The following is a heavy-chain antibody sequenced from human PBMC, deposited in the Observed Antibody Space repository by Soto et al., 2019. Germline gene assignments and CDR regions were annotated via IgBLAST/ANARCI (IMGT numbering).Heavy chain of an antibody. CDR3: PRSPVPTGTTLYYFDY. J-gene: IGHJ4*02. Sequence: QLQLVQSGADVKKPGASVKVSCKASGYTFTRYYMHWVRQAPGQGLEWMGLIDPSAGSTTWAQRFKGRIAMTRDTSTSTVFMELSSLSSEDTAVYYCPRSPVPTGTTLYYFDYWGQGTLVTVSS. CDR2: IDPSAGST. D-gene: IGHD1-1*01. CDR1: GYTFTRYY. V-gene: IGHV1-46*01.